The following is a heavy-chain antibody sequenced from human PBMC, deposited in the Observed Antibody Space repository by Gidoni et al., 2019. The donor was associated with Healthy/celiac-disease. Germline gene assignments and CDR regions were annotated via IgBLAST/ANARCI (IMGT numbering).Heavy chain of an antibody. CDR3: AKIASADVVVPAAIREGYYFDY. V-gene: IGHV3-23*01. J-gene: IGHJ4*02. CDR2: ISGSGGST. D-gene: IGHD2-2*02. CDR1: GFPFSSYA. Sequence: EVQLLESGGGLVQPGGSLSLPCAASGFPFSSYAMSWVRQAPGKGLEWVSAISGSGGSTYYADSVKGRFTISRDNSKNTLYLQMNSLRAEDTAVYYCAKIASADVVVPAAIREGYYFDYWGQGTLVTVSS.